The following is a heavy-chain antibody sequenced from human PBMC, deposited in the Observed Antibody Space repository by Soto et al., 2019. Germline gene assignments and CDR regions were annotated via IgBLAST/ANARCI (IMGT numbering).Heavy chain of an antibody. CDR1: GGSISSSSYY. D-gene: IGHD5-12*01. V-gene: IGHV4-39*01. Sequence: PSETLSLTCTVSGGSISSSSYYWGWIRQPPGKGLEWIGSIYYSGSTYYNPSLKSRVTISVDTSKNQFSLKLSSVTAADTAVYYCARLYSGYDAAFDYWGQGTLVTVSS. J-gene: IGHJ4*02. CDR2: IYYSGST. CDR3: ARLYSGYDAAFDY.